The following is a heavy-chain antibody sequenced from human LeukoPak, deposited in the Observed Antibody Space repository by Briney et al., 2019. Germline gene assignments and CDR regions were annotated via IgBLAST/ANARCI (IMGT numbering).Heavy chain of an antibody. CDR1: GFSINSYD. D-gene: IGHD3-9*01. Sequence: GGSLRLSCTASGFSINSYDMNWVRQAPGKGLEWVSSISPKSDFIYYSDSVRGRFTISRDNADNSLYLQMNSLRAEDTAVYYCARADCSASTCYLRRSWFDPWGQGTLVTVPS. CDR3: ARADCSASTCYLRRSWFDP. CDR2: ISPKSDFI. V-gene: IGHV3-21*01. J-gene: IGHJ5*02.